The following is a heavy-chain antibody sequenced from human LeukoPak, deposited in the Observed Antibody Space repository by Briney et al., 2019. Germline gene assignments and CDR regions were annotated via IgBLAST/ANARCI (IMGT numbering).Heavy chain of an antibody. V-gene: IGHV3-23*01. Sequence: SGGSLRLSCAVSGLTLSNYGMSWVRQAPGKGLEWVAGISERGSRTNYADSVKGRFTISTDHPKNTLYLQMNSLRAEHTAVYFCAKRGVVIRVILVGFHKEAYYFDSWGQGALVTVSS. CDR2: ISERGSRT. J-gene: IGHJ4*02. CDR3: AKRGVVIRVILVGFHKEAYYFDS. D-gene: IGHD3-22*01. CDR1: GLTLSNYG.